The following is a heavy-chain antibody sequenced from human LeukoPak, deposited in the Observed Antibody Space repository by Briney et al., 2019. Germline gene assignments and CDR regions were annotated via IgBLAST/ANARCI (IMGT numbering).Heavy chain of an antibody. V-gene: IGHV4-30-2*01. J-gene: IGHJ4*02. CDR1: GGSISSGGYS. D-gene: IGHD6-13*01. Sequence: NPSETLSLTCAVSGGSISSGGYSWSWIRQPPGKGLEWIGYIYHSGSTYYNPSLKSRVTISVDRSKNQFSLKLSSVTAADTAVYYCARGSSSSWYYFDYWGQGTLVTVSS. CDR2: IYHSGST. CDR3: ARGSSSSWYYFDY.